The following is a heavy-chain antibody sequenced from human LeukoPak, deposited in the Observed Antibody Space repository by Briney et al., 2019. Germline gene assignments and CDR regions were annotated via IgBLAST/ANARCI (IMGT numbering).Heavy chain of an antibody. CDR1: GGSIISNSYY. V-gene: IGHV4-39*01. D-gene: IGHD3/OR15-3a*01. Sequence: SETLSLTCSVSGGSIISNSYYWGWIRQPPGKGLEWIGSIYYRGSTYYNPSLKSRVTISLDTSKKHFSLRLTSVTATDTAMYYCARQTGSGLFTLPGGQGTLVTVSS. CDR2: IYYRGST. J-gene: IGHJ4*02. CDR3: ARQTGSGLFTLP.